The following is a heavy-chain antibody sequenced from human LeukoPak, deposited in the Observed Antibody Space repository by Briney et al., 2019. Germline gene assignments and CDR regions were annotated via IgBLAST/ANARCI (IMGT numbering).Heavy chain of an antibody. CDR1: GYTFTGYY. J-gene: IGHJ4*02. Sequence: ASVKVSCKASGYTFTGYYMHWVRQAPGQGLEWMGWINPNSGGTNYAQKFQGRVTMTRDTSISTAYMELSRLRSDDTAVYYCAASDCGGDCLPDYWGQGALVTVSS. V-gene: IGHV1-2*02. D-gene: IGHD2-21*02. CDR2: INPNSGGT. CDR3: AASDCGGDCLPDY.